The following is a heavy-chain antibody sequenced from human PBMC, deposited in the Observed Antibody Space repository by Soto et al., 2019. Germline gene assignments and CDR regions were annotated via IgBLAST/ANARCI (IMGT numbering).Heavy chain of an antibody. D-gene: IGHD1-7*01. CDR3: ASRDPGTSVDY. V-gene: IGHV4-4*02. J-gene: IGHJ4*02. CDR1: GGSFTRNNW. Sequence: QVQLQESGPGLVKPSGTLSLTCAVSGGSFTRNNWWPWVRQPPGQGLEWIGEIYRTGSTNYNPSLKSRVNISLDKSEHQFSWKVTSLTAADPAVYYCASRDPGTSVDYWGQGTLVTVSS. CDR2: IYRTGST.